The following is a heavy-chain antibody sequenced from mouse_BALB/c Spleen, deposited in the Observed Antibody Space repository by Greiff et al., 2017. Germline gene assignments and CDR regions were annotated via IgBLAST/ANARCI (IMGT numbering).Heavy chain of an antibody. V-gene: IGHV3-2*02. J-gene: IGHJ2*01. D-gene: IGHD2-3*01. CDR2: ISYSGST. Sequence: EVQRVESGPGLVKPSQSLSLTCTVTGYSITSDYAWNWIRQFPGNKLEWMGYISYSGSTSYNPSLKSRISITRDTSKNQFFLQLNSVTTEDTATYYCARYDGYYAFDYWGQGTTLTVSS. CDR1: GYSITSDYA. CDR3: ARYDGYYAFDY.